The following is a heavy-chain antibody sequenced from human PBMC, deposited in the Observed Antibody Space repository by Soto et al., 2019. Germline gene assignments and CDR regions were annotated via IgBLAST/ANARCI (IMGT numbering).Heavy chain of an antibody. Sequence: HGESLKISCKASGYSFTHYWISWVRQVPGKGLEWMGKIDPSDSYIDYSPSFQGHVTMSVDKSTTTAYLQWGSLKASDSAFYYCARLDQLQPSNAMDVWGQGTTVTVSS. CDR2: IDPSDSYI. V-gene: IGHV5-10-1*01. CDR3: ARLDQLQPSNAMDV. CDR1: GYSFTHYW. J-gene: IGHJ6*02. D-gene: IGHD1-1*01.